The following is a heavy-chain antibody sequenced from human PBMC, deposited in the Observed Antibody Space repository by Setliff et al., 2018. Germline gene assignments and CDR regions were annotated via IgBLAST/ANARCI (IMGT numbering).Heavy chain of an antibody. CDR1: GGSISSSSYY. CDR3: ARRETYYNFWSGYYAY. J-gene: IGHJ4*02. D-gene: IGHD3-3*01. V-gene: IGHV4-39*07. Sequence: PSETLSLTCTVSGGSISSSSYYWGWIRQPPGKGLEWIGSIYYSGSTYYNPSLKSRVTISVDTSKNQFSLKLSSVTAADTAVYYCARRETYYNFWSGYYAYWGQGTRGTVS. CDR2: IYYSGST.